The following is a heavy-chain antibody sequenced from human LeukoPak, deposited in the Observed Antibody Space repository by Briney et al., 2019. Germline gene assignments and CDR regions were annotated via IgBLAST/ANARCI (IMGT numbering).Heavy chain of an antibody. CDR2: IYYTGTT. V-gene: IGHV4-59*01. Sequence: SETLSLTCTVSDGSISTYYWNWFRQPPGKGLEWIGHIYYTGTTHYNPSLQSRVSISIDTSKNQFSLKLRSVTAVDTVVYYCARWGHFDASGYFVADYWGQGTLITVSS. D-gene: IGHD3-22*01. CDR1: DGSISTYY. J-gene: IGHJ4*02. CDR3: ARWGHFDASGYFVADY.